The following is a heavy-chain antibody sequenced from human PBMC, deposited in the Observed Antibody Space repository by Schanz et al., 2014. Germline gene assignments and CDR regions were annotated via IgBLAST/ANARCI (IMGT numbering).Heavy chain of an antibody. D-gene: IGHD5-12*01. CDR1: GFTFSSYA. J-gene: IGHJ3*01. Sequence: QVQLVESGGGVVQPGRSLRLSCAASGFTFSSYAMHWVRQAPGKGLEWVAVISYDGSNKYYADSVKGRFTISRDSSKNTLFLQMNSLRADDTAVYFCARDEGRDGYNLAFDVWGQGTLVTVSS. V-gene: IGHV3-30*14. CDR3: ARDEGRDGYNLAFDV. CDR2: ISYDGSNK.